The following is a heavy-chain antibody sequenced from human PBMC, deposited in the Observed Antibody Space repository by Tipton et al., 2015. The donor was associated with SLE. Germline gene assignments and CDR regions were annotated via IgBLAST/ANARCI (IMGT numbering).Heavy chain of an antibody. V-gene: IGHV4-59*01. CDR1: GGSISSYY. Sequence: TLSLTCTVSGGSISSYYWSWIRQPPGKGLEWIGYISYSGSTNYNPSLKSRVTISVDTSKNQFSLKLSSVTAADTAVYYCARELPTMGDYMDVWGKGTTVIVSS. CDR3: ARELPTMGDYMDV. J-gene: IGHJ6*03. CDR2: ISYSGST. D-gene: IGHD3-16*01.